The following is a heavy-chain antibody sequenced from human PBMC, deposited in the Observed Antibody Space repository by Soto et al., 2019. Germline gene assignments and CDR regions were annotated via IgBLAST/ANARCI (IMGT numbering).Heavy chain of an antibody. CDR3: ARLEGLATISYYFDF. J-gene: IGHJ4*02. CDR1: GDSINSDKYY. V-gene: IGHV4-39*01. CDR2: IYFRGNT. D-gene: IGHD3-9*01. Sequence: SETLSLTCSVSGDSINSDKYYWGWIRQPPGKGLEWIGSIYFRGNTYYNPSLQTRVTVSLDKSKSQFSLRLNSVTAADSAVYFCARLEGLATISYYFDFWGQGALVTVSS.